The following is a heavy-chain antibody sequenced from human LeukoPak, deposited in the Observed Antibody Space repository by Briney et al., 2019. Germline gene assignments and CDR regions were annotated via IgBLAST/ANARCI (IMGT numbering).Heavy chain of an antibody. Sequence: SQTLSLTCTVSGVSMKTGPYYWSWIRQPPGKGLEWIGHTYHSGSTNYSPSLQRRVSISIDSSQFSLKMYSVTATDTAVYYCARSVEMTLRIFDNWGQGTLVTVSS. D-gene: IGHD5-24*01. CDR1: GVSMKTGPYY. J-gene: IGHJ4*02. CDR3: ARSVEMTLRIFDN. CDR2: TYHSGST. V-gene: IGHV4-30-2*01.